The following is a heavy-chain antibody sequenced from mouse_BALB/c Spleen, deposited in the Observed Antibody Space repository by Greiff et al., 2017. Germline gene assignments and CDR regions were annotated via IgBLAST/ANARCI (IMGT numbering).Heavy chain of an antibody. CDR3: ARDYGYDYAMDY. Sequence: VQRVESGPGLVQPSQSLSITCTVSGFSLTSYGVHWVRQSPGKGLEWLGVIWSGGSTDYNAAFISRLSISKDNSKSQVFFKMNSLQANDTAIYYCARDYGYDYAMDYWGQGTSVTVSS. CDR1: GFSLTSYG. J-gene: IGHJ4*01. CDR2: IWSGGST. D-gene: IGHD1-2*01. V-gene: IGHV2-2*02.